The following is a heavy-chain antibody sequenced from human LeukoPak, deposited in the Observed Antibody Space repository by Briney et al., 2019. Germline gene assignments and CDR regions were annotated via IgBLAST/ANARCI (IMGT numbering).Heavy chain of an antibody. V-gene: IGHV3-7*01. CDR1: GFSFKTYW. J-gene: IGHJ4*02. D-gene: IGHD1-26*01. CDR3: ARDIGSFFVDF. Sequence: GGSLRLSCAASGFSFKTYWMTWVRQAPGKGLEWVANIKPDGSQKPCVYSVKDRFTISRDNAKNSLYLQMNSLRAEDTAVYYCARDIGSFFVDFWGQGTLVTVSS. CDR2: IKPDGSQK.